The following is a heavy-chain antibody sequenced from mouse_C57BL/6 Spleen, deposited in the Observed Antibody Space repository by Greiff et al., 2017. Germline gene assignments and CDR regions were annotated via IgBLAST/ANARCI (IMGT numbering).Heavy chain of an antibody. CDR2: ISGGGGNT. Sequence: EVKLMESGGGLVKPGGSLKLSCAASGFTFSSYTMPWVRQTPEKRLEWVATISGGGGNTYYPDSVKGRFPISRANAENTLYLQMSSLRSEDTALYDGAGHEIYDGSSQAWFAYWGQGTLVTVSA. D-gene: IGHD1-1*01. CDR3: AGHEIYDGSSQAWFAY. CDR1: GFTFSSYT. J-gene: IGHJ3*01. V-gene: IGHV5-9*01.